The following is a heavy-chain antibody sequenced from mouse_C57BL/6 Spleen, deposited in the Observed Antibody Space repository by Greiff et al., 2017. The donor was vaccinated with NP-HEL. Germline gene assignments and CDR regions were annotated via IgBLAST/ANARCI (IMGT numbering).Heavy chain of an antibody. D-gene: IGHD4-1*01. CDR1: GYTFTSYW. V-gene: IGHV1-50*01. CDR2: IDPSDSYT. CDR3: ARNDLGAMDY. Sequence: QVQLQQPGAERVKPGASVKLSCKASGYTFTSYWMQWVKQRPGQGLEWIGEIDPSDSYTNYNQKFKGKATLTVDTSSSTAYMQLSSLTSEDSAVYYCARNDLGAMDYWGQGTSVTVSS. J-gene: IGHJ4*01.